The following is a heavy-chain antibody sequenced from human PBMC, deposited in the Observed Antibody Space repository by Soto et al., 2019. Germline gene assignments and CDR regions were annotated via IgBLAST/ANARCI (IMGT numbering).Heavy chain of an antibody. Sequence: EVPLLESGGGLVQPGGSLRLSCAASGFTFSSYAMSWVRQAPGKGLEWVSVISGSGGSTYYANSVKGRFTISRDNSENTLYLQMNSLRAEDTAVYYCAKRSSGWYFDLWGRGTLVTVSS. D-gene: IGHD6-19*01. CDR2: ISGSGGST. V-gene: IGHV3-23*01. CDR3: AKRSSGWYFDL. CDR1: GFTFSSYA. J-gene: IGHJ2*01.